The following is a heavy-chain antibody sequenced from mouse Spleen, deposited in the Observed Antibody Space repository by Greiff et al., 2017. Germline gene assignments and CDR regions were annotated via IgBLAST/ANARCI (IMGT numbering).Heavy chain of an antibody. V-gene: IGHV1-54*01. Sequence: QVQLQQSGAELVRPGTSVKVSCKASGYAFTNYLIEWVKQRPGQGLEWIGVINPGSGGTNYNEKFKGKATLTADKSSSTAYMQLSSLTSDDSAVYFCARSQTARAWFAYWGQGTLVTVSA. J-gene: IGHJ3*01. CDR3: ARSQTARAWFAY. CDR2: INPGSGGT. D-gene: IGHD3-2*01. CDR1: GYAFTNYL.